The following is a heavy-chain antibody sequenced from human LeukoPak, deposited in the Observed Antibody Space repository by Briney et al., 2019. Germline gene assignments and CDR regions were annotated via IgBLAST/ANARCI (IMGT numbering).Heavy chain of an antibody. Sequence: GGSLRLSCAASGFTFDDYAMHWVRQAPGKGLEWDSGISWNSGSIGYADSVKGRFTISRDNAKNSLYLQMNSLRAEDTALYYCAKDIRGLLYSSSPYFDYWGQGTLVTVSS. J-gene: IGHJ4*02. D-gene: IGHD6-6*01. CDR3: AKDIRGLLYSSSPYFDY. CDR2: ISWNSGSI. V-gene: IGHV3-9*01. CDR1: GFTFDDYA.